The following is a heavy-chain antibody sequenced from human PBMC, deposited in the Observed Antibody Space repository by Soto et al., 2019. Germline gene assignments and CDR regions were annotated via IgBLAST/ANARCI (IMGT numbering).Heavy chain of an antibody. Sequence: QVQLVESGGGVVQPGGTLRLSCAASGFILNNYGMQWVRQAPGRGLEWVAVIAYDGSLKYYVDSVKGRFTISRDNSKNTLYLQINSLRAEDTAVYYCAKDLKVSGSHYGTLNYYYGMDVWGQGTTVSVSS. V-gene: IGHV3-30*18. CDR3: AKDLKVSGSHYGTLNYYYGMDV. CDR2: IAYDGSLK. J-gene: IGHJ6*02. CDR1: GFILNNYG. D-gene: IGHD3-10*01.